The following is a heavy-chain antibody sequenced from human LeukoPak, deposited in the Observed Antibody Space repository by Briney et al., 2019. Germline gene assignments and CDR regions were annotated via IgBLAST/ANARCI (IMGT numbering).Heavy chain of an antibody. V-gene: IGHV3-21*01. CDR1: GFTFSSYS. J-gene: IGHJ4*02. CDR2: ISSSSSYI. Sequence: NPGGSLRLSRAASGFTFSSYSMNWVRQAPGKGLEWVSSISSSSSYIYYAGSVKGRFTISRDNAKNSLYLQMNSLRAEDTAVYYCARDPYSGLFDYWGQGTLVTVSS. CDR3: ARDPYSGLFDY. D-gene: IGHD4-11*01.